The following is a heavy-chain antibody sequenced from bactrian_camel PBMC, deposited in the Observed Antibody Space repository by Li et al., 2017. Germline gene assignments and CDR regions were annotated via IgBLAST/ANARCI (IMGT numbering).Heavy chain of an antibody. CDR3: AAGRACRIPEIDA. D-gene: IGHD1*01. CDR1: GYPYLRKS. Sequence: QLVESGGGLVQPGGSLRLSCSISGYPYLRKSVGWFRQEAGEEREGVAMIDGDGRTTFADSVKGRFSISRDAAKNTLYLQMNNLEPEDTAVYYCAAGRACRIPEIDAWGQGTQVTV. V-gene: IGHV3S44*01. J-gene: IGHJ6*01. CDR2: MIDGDGRT.